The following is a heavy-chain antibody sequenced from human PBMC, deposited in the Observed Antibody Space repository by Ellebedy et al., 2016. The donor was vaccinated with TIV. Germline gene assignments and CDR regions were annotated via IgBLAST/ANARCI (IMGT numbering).Heavy chain of an antibody. CDR3: AKDNRGGFFDGMDV. CDR1: TSGDYY. CDR2: ITFNSGTV. V-gene: IGHV3-9*01. J-gene: IGHJ6*02. D-gene: IGHD3-10*01. Sequence: TSGDYYWSWIRQPPGKGLEWVAGITFNSGTVVYADSVRGRFTISRDSAQKSLYLEMNSLRVEDTALYYCAKDNRGGFFDGMDVWGQGTTVTVSS.